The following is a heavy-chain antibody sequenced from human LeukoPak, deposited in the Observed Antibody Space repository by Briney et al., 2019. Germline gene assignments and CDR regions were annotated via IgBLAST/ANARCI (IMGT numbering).Heavy chain of an antibody. V-gene: IGHV1-18*01. CDR3: AREAYYYGSGSPCDY. J-gene: IGHJ4*02. D-gene: IGHD3-10*01. Sequence: ASVKVSCKASGYTFTNFGISWVRQAPGQGLEWMGWISAYNGNTNYAQKFQGRVTMTRDTSISTAYMELSRLRSDDTAVYYCAREAYYYGSGSPCDYWGQGTLVTVSS. CDR2: ISAYNGNT. CDR1: GYTFTNFG.